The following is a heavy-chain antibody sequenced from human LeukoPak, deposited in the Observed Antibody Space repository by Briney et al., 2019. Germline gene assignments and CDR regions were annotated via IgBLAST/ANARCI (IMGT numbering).Heavy chain of an antibody. CDR3: ARDNGDYGYRPGATFEF. Sequence: GASVKVSCKASGYTFTTYGISWVRQAPGQGLEWMGWISAYNGNTNYAQKLQGRVTMTTDTSTSTAYMEVRSLRSDDTAVYYCARDNGDYGYRPGATFEFWGQGTLVIVSS. CDR1: GYTFTTYG. J-gene: IGHJ4*02. V-gene: IGHV1-18*01. D-gene: IGHD4-17*01. CDR2: ISAYNGNT.